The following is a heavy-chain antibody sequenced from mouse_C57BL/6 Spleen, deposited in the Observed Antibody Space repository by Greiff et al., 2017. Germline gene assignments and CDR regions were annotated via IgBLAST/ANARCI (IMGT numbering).Heavy chain of an antibody. V-gene: IGHV5-9-1*02. D-gene: IGHD2-4*01. CDR1: GFTFSSYA. Sequence: EVKLVESGEGLVKPGGSLKLSCAASGFTFSSYAMSWVRQTPEKRLEWVAYISSGGGYIYYADTVKGRFTLSRDNARNTLYLQMSSLKSEDTAMYYCTRVDYDYLDYWGQGTTLTVSS. J-gene: IGHJ2*01. CDR2: ISSGGGYI. CDR3: TRVDYDYLDY.